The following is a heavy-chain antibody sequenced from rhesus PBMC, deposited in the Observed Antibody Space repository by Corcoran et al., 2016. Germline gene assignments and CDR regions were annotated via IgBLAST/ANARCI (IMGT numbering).Heavy chain of an antibody. CDR1: GFSLTTSGMG. CDR3: ARGVWGSSYFDY. Sequence: QVTLKESGPALVKPTQTLTLTCTFSGFSLTTSGMGVCWIRQPPGKSLEWLALIYWDDDKRYSTSLKGRLTISKDTSKNQVVLTMTNMDPVDTATYYCARGVWGSSYFDYWGQGVLVTVSS. J-gene: IGHJ4*01. CDR2: IYWDDDK. V-gene: IGHV2-174*01. D-gene: IGHD3-34*01.